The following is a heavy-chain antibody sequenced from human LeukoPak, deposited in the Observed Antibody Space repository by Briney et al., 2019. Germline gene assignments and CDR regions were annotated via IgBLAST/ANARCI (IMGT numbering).Heavy chain of an antibody. V-gene: IGHV4-59*01. D-gene: IGHD3-16*01. CDR1: GGSISRYY. CDR3: ARGFMIPIGGGFDS. J-gene: IGHJ4*02. CDR2: IHFSGST. Sequence: SETLSLPCSVSGGSISRYYSGWIRQPPGGGLDYIGFIHFSGSTNYNPSLEGRVTISADTSTNQLSLKLNSVTAADTAVYYCARGFMIPIGGGFDSWGQGTLVTVSS.